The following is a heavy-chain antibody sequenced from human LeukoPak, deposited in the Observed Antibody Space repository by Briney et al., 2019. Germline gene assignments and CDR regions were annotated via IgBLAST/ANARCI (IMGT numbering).Heavy chain of an antibody. CDR3: AKPYCSSTSCYADFDY. CDR2: ISGSGTDT. CDR1: GFTFSSYA. Sequence: GGSLRLSCGGSGFTFSSYAMSWVRQAPGKGLEWVSAISGSGTDTFYANSVKGRFTISRDNSKNTLYLQMNSLRAEDTAVYYCAKPYCSSTSCYADFDYWGQGTLVTVSS. D-gene: IGHD2-2*01. V-gene: IGHV3-23*01. J-gene: IGHJ4*02.